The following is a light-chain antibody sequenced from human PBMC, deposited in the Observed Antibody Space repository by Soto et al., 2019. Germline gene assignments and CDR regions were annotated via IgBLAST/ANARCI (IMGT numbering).Light chain of an antibody. Sequence: QSVLTQPASVSGSPGQSITISCTGTSSDVGSYNLVSWYQQHPGKAPKLMIYEVSKRPSGVSNRFSGSKSGNTASLTISELQAEDEADYYCCSYAGSYVFGTGTKVTVL. CDR3: CSYAGSYV. CDR2: EVS. J-gene: IGLJ1*01. CDR1: SSDVGSYNL. V-gene: IGLV2-23*02.